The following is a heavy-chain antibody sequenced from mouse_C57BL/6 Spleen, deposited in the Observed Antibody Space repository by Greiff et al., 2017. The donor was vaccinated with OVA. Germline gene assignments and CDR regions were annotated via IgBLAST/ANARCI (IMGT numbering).Heavy chain of an antibody. CDR3: ARGRQLSLDY. V-gene: IGHV1-69*01. Sequence: VQLQQPGAELVMPGASVKLSCKASGYTFTSYWMHWVKQRPGQGLEWIGEIDPSDSYTNYNQKFKGKSTLTVDKSSSTAYMQLSSLTSEDSAVYYCARGRQLSLDYWGQGTTLTVSS. CDR1: GYTFTSYW. D-gene: IGHD3-2*02. J-gene: IGHJ2*01. CDR2: IDPSDSYT.